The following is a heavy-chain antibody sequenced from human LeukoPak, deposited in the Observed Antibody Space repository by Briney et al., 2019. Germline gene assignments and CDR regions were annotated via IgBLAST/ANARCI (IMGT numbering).Heavy chain of an antibody. Sequence: GGSLRLSCAASGFIFSSYAVTWVRQAPGKGLEWVSGITGSGDTTFYADSVKGRFTISRDNSKNTLYLQMHSLRAEDRAVYYCVKDYSTVPAAANPLFDYWGQGALVTVSS. CDR2: ITGSGDTT. J-gene: IGHJ4*02. CDR3: VKDYSTVPAAANPLFDY. D-gene: IGHD6-25*01. V-gene: IGHV3-23*01. CDR1: GFIFSSYA.